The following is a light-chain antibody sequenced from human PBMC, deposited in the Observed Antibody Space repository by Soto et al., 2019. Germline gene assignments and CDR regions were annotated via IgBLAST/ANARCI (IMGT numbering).Light chain of an antibody. CDR1: SSDVGGYSY. CDR3: ASYTTSSTYF. J-gene: IGLJ1*01. Sequence: QSVLTQPASVSGSPGQSIAISCTGTSSDVGGYSYVSWYQQQPGKAPKLVISDVSNRPSGVSDRFSGSKSGNTASLTISGLQTEDEADYYCASYTTSSTYFFGTGTKVTVL. V-gene: IGLV2-14*01. CDR2: DVS.